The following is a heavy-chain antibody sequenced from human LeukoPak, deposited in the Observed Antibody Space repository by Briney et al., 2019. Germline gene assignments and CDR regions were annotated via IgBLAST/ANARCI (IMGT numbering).Heavy chain of an antibody. CDR3: ARRRLLWFGELDY. D-gene: IGHD3-10*01. CDR1: GGSISSGDYY. J-gene: IGHJ4*02. V-gene: IGHV4-30-4*01. CDR2: IYYSGST. Sequence: SETLSLTCTVSGGSISSGDYYWSWIRQPPGKGLEWIGYIYYSGSTYYNPSLKSRVTISVDTSKNQFSLKLSSVTAADTAVYYCARRRLLWFGELDYWGQGTLVTVSS.